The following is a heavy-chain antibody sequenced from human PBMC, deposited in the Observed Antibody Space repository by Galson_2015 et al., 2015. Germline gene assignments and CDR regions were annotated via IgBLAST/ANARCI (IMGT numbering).Heavy chain of an antibody. D-gene: IGHD3-10*01. CDR3: ARHLSMVRGVMRGFDF. Sequence: QSGAEVKKPGESLQISCTGSGCNFATYWIGWVRQMPGKGLEWMGMIYPGDSDTTYSPSFQGQVSISADNSISTAYLQWSSLKASDNTASYYCARHLSMVRGVMRGFDFWGQGTPVTVSS. V-gene: IGHV5-51*01. CDR2: IYPGDSDT. CDR1: GCNFATYW. J-gene: IGHJ4*03.